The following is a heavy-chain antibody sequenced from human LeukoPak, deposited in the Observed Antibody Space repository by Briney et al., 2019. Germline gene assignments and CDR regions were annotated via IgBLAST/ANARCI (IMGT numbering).Heavy chain of an antibody. Sequence: RSGGSLRLSCTASGFTFGNYAMSWVRQAPGKGLEWVGFIRSKAYGGTAEYAASVKGRFTISRDDSKSIAYLQMNSLKTEDTAVYYCTKGANSNCYFDYWGQGTLVTVSS. V-gene: IGHV3-49*04. J-gene: IGHJ4*02. CDR1: GFTFGNYA. D-gene: IGHD1-7*01. CDR2: IRSKAYGGTA. CDR3: TKGANSNCYFDY.